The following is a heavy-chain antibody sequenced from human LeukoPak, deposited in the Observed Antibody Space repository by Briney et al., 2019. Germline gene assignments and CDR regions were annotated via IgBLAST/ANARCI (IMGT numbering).Heavy chain of an antibody. Sequence: PGGSLRLSCAASGFTFSDYYMSWIRQAPGKGLEWVSYISSSGSTIYYADSVKGRFTISRDNAKNSLYLQMNSLRAEDTAVYYCARANVDTAMVTGLYYYYYYMDVWGKGTTVTVSS. V-gene: IGHV3-11*04. D-gene: IGHD5-18*01. CDR1: GFTFSDYY. CDR3: ARANVDTAMVTGLYYYYYYMDV. CDR2: ISSSGSTI. J-gene: IGHJ6*03.